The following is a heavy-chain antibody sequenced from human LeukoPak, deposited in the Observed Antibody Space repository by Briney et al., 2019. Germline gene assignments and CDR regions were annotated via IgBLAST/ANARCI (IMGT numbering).Heavy chain of an antibody. Sequence: ASVKVSCKASGYTFTGYYMHWVRQAPGQGLEWMGWINPNSGGTNYAQKFQGRVTMTRDTSISTAYMGLSRLRSDDTAVYYCARDLMVQGIIHYYYYMDVWGKGTTVTISS. CDR3: ARDLMVQGIIHYYYYMDV. D-gene: IGHD3-10*01. CDR1: GYTFTGYY. V-gene: IGHV1-2*02. CDR2: INPNSGGT. J-gene: IGHJ6*03.